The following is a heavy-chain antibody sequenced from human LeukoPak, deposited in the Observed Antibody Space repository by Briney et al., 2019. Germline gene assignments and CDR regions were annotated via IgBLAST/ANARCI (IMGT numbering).Heavy chain of an antibody. CDR3: AKSGSGYPYYYYYYMDV. J-gene: IGHJ6*03. CDR2: ISYDGSNK. D-gene: IGHD3-3*01. Sequence: GVLRLSCAASGFTFSSYGMHWVRQAPGKGLEWVAVISYDGSNKYYADSVKGRFTISGDNSKNTLYLQMNSLRAEDTAVYYCAKSGSGYPYYYYYYMDVWGKGTTVTVSS. CDR1: GFTFSSYG. V-gene: IGHV3-30*18.